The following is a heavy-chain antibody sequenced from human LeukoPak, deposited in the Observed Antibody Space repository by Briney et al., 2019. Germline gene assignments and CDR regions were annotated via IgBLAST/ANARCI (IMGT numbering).Heavy chain of an antibody. CDR2: ININTGNP. Sequence: ASVKVSFKGSGSACTNDGACWMRQGSGPGLERLQWININTGNPTYAQGFTGRFVFSLDTSVSTTYLQISSLKPEDTAVYYCARGIGIGTVLMVHGNMDVWGKGTTVTVSS. J-gene: IGHJ6*03. V-gene: IGHV7-4-1*02. D-gene: IGHD2-8*01. CDR3: ARGIGIGTVLMVHGNMDV. CDR1: GSACTNDG.